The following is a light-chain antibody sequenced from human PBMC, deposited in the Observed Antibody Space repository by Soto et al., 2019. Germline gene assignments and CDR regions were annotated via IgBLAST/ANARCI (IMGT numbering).Light chain of an antibody. CDR1: HSVSSY. J-gene: IGKJ4*01. CDR2: DAS. Sequence: ENVFTQSPSTLALSPGERATISCRVSHSVSSYLAWYQQKPGQAPRLLIYDASNRATGIPARFSGSGSGTDFTLTITSLEPEDVGVYYCQQRSDWPPLTFGGGTKVDI. CDR3: QQRSDWPPLT. V-gene: IGKV3-11*01.